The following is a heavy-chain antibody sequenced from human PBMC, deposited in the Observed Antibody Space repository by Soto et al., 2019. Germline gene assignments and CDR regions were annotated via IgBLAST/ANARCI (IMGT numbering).Heavy chain of an antibody. V-gene: IGHV4-59*01. CDR2: IYYSGST. J-gene: IGHJ5*02. Sequence: SETLSLTCTVSGASIISYYWSWIRQPPGKGLEWIGYIYYSGSTNYNPSLKSRVTISVDTSKNQFSLKLSSVTAADTAVYYCARGHIWGSYRYAWFDPWGQGTLVTVSS. D-gene: IGHD3-16*02. CDR3: ARGHIWGSYRYAWFDP. CDR1: GASIISYY.